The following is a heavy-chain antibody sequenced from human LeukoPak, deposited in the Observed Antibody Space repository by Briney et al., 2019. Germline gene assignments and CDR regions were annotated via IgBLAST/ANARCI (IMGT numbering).Heavy chain of an antibody. J-gene: IGHJ5*02. D-gene: IGHD4-11*01. Sequence: SVKVSCKASGGTFSSYAISWVRQAPGQGLEWMGGIIPIFGTANYAQKFQGRVTITADESTSTAYTELSSLRSEDTAVYYCARADYSPGWFDPWGQGTLVTVSS. CDR3: ARADYSPGWFDP. CDR2: IIPIFGTA. CDR1: GGTFSSYA. V-gene: IGHV1-69*01.